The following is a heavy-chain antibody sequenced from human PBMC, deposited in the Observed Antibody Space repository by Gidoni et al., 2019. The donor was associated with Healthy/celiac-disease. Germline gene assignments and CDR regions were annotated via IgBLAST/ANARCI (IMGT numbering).Heavy chain of an antibody. Sequence: QVQLVESGGGVVQPGRSLRLSCAASGFTFSSYAMHWVRQAPGKGLEWVAVISYDGSNKYYADSVKGRFTISRDNSKNTLYLQMNSLRAEDTAVYYCAREEKWELRPGYYYYYMDVWGKGTTVTVSS. CDR1: GFTFSSYA. J-gene: IGHJ6*03. D-gene: IGHD1-26*01. V-gene: IGHV3-30-3*01. CDR2: ISYDGSNK. CDR3: AREEKWELRPGYYYYYMDV.